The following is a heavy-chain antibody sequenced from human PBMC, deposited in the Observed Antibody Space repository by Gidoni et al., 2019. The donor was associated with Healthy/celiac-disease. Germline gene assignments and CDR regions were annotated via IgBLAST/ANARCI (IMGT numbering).Heavy chain of an antibody. J-gene: IGHJ4*02. Sequence: EVQLVESGGGLVQPGGSLRLSCEASGFTFSRYWMSWVRQAPGKGLEWVDNRKQDGSEKYYVDSVKGRFTISRDNAKNSLYLQMNSLRAEDTAVYYCARLGTMTGDGFDYWGQGTLVTVSS. V-gene: IGHV3-7*01. CDR3: ARLGTMTGDGFDY. CDR2: RKQDGSEK. D-gene: IGHD3-22*01. CDR1: GFTFSRYW.